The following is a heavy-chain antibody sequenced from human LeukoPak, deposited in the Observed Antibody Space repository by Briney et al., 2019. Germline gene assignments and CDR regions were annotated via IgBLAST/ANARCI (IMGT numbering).Heavy chain of an antibody. Sequence: ASVTVSFTTSGYTFTSYYLHWVRQAPGQGPEWMGWINPDSGGTNYAQRFQGRVTMTRDTSISTAFMELSSLRSDDTAVYYCARNYYTSGSPLYYYYYMDVWGKGTTVTVSS. D-gene: IGHD3-10*01. CDR2: INPDSGGT. CDR1: GYTFTSYY. V-gene: IGHV1-2*02. CDR3: ARNYYTSGSPLYYYYYMDV. J-gene: IGHJ6*03.